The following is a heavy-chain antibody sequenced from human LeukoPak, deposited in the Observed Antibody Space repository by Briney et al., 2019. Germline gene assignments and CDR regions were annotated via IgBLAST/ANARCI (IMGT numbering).Heavy chain of an antibody. Sequence: PGGSLRLSCAASGFTFRSYAMSWVRQAPGKGLEWVSGISGSGGSTYYADSVKGRFTISRDNSKNTLHLQMNSLRAEDTAVYYCAREILGSESLSDCWGQGTLVTVSS. CDR2: ISGSGGST. CDR1: GFTFRSYA. CDR3: AREILGSESLSDC. J-gene: IGHJ4*02. D-gene: IGHD3-10*01. V-gene: IGHV3-23*01.